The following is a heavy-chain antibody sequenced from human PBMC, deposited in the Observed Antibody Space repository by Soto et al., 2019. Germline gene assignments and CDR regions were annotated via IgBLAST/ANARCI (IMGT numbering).Heavy chain of an antibody. D-gene: IGHD5-12*01. Sequence: EVQLLESGGGLVQPGGSLRLSCAGSAFTFTYYAMSWVRQAPGKGLEWVSTIGGAGRSTCYADSVKGRFTISKDNSKNTLYLQMSSLRVEDTAVYYCAKSPRGYNWYFDYWGQGTLVSVSS. J-gene: IGHJ4*02. V-gene: IGHV3-23*01. CDR2: IGGAGRST. CDR3: AKSPRGYNWYFDY. CDR1: AFTFTYYA.